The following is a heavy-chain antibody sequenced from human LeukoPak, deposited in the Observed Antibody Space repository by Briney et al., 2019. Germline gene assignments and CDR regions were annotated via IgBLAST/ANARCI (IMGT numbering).Heavy chain of an antibody. CDR2: IYYSGST. J-gene: IGHJ4*02. D-gene: IGHD6-6*01. Sequence: SETLSLTCTVSGGSISSYYWSWIRQPPGKGLEWIGYIYYSGSTNYNPSLKSRVTISADTSKTQFSLKLSSVTAADTAVYYCASMMGSSSNFDYWGPGTLVTVSS. CDR3: ASMMGSSSNFDY. V-gene: IGHV4-59*01. CDR1: GGSISSYY.